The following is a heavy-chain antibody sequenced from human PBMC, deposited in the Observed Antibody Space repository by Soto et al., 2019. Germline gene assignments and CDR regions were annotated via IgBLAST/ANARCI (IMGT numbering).Heavy chain of an antibody. CDR1: GFTFSSYS. CDR2: ISSSSSTI. CDR3: ARGLYYDYIWGRSQFDY. Sequence: GGSLRLSCAASGFTFSSYSMNWVRQAPGKGLEWVSYISSSSSTIYYADSVKGRFTISRDNAKNSLYLQMNSLRAEDTAVYYCARGLYYDYIWGRSQFDYWGQGTLVTVSS. V-gene: IGHV3-48*01. J-gene: IGHJ4*02. D-gene: IGHD3-16*01.